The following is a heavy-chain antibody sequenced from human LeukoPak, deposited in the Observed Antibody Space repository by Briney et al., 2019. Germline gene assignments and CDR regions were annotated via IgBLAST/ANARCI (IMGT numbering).Heavy chain of an antibody. CDR2: ISGGGSST. J-gene: IGHJ4*02. CDR3: AKFYDISTGYSDY. CDR1: GFTFSSYA. V-gene: IGHV3-23*01. D-gene: IGHD3-9*01. Sequence: PGGSLRLSCAASGFTFSSYAMSWVRQSPGKGLEWVSVISGGGSSTYYADSVKGRFTIPRDNSKNTLYLQMNSLTADDTAVYYCAKFYDISTGYSDYWGQGTLVTVSS.